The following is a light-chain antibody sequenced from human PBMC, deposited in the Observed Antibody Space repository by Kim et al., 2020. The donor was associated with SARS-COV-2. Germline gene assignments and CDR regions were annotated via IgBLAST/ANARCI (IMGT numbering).Light chain of an antibody. CDR3: QQRSDWWT. CDR2: NAS. J-gene: IGKJ1*01. Sequence: EIVMTQSPATLSLPPGERATLSCRASQSISSYLAWYQQKPGQAPRLLIYNASNRATDIPARFSGSGSGTDFTLTISSLEPEDFAVYYCQQRSDWWTFGQGTEVDIK. CDR1: QSISSY. V-gene: IGKV3-11*01.